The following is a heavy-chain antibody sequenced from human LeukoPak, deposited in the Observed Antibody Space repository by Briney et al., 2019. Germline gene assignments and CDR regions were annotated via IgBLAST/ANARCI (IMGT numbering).Heavy chain of an antibody. V-gene: IGHV3-15*01. CDR3: TTEGMSGSYYGDAFDI. J-gene: IGHJ3*02. D-gene: IGHD1-26*01. CDR2: IKSKTDGGTT. Sequence: GGSLRLSCAASVFTFSNAWMSWVRQAPGKGLEWVGRIKSKTDGGTTDYAAPVKGRFTISRDDSKNTLYLQMNSLKTEDTAVYYCTTEGMSGSYYGDAFDIWGQGTMVTVSS. CDR1: VFTFSNAW.